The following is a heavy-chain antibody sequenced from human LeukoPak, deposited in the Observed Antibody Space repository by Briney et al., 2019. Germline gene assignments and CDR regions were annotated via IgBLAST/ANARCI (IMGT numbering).Heavy chain of an antibody. J-gene: IGHJ4*02. D-gene: IGHD3-16*01. Sequence: GGSLRLSCAASGFIFSTYGMYWVRQAPGKGLEWVAFIRHDGSVKNYADSVKGRSTISRDNSRNTLYLQMNSLRAEDTAVYYCAKDSLADIDYWGQGTLVTVSS. CDR1: GFIFSTYG. CDR2: IRHDGSVK. V-gene: IGHV3-30*02. CDR3: AKDSLADIDY.